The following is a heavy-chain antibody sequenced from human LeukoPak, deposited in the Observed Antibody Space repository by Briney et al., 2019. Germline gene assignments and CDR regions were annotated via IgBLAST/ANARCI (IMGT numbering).Heavy chain of an antibody. V-gene: IGHV4-61*02. J-gene: IGHJ6*03. CDR3: AKSSTFYYYYSMDV. CDR1: GGSISSGSYY. CDR2: IYTSGST. Sequence: PSETLSLTCTVSGGSISSGSYYWSWIRQPAGKGLEWIGRIYTSGSTNYNPSLKSRVTISVDTSKNQFSLKLSSVTAADTAVYYCAKSSTFYYYYSMDVWGKGTTVTVSS.